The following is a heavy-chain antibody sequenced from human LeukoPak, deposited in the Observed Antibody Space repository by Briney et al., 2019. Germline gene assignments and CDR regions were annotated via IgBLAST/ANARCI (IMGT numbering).Heavy chain of an antibody. V-gene: IGHV3-7*01. CDR2: IKQDGSEK. J-gene: IGHJ6*03. D-gene: IGHD2/OR15-2a*01. CDR3: ARANDPPFGYMDV. Sequence: PGGSLRLSCAASGFTFSRYWMSWVRQAPGKGLEWVANIKQDGSEKYYVDSVKGRFTISRDNAKNSLYVQMNSLRAEDTAVYYCARANDPPFGYMDVWGKGTTVTVSS. CDR1: GFTFSRYW.